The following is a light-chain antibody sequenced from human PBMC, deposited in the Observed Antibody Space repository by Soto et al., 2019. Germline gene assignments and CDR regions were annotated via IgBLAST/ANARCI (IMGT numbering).Light chain of an antibody. CDR1: TGTLTSGHF. CDR3: LLYHDTLRV. V-gene: IGLV7-46*01. J-gene: IGLJ3*02. CDR2: DTS. Sequence: QAVVTQEPSLTVSPGGTVTLTCGSSTGTLTSGHFPYWFQQKPGQAPRALIFDTSNKHSWTPARFSGSLLGGKAALTLSGALPEDEADYYCLLYHDTLRVFGGGTKLTVL.